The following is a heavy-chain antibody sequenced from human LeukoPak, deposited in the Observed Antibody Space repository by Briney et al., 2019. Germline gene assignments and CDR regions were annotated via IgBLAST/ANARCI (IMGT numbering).Heavy chain of an antibody. CDR3: ARSKSGSYHSPFDY. CDR2: VFHSGGT. Sequence: PETLSLTCSVSGGSIGSSAYYWGWIRQAPGKGLEWIGNVFHSGGTYYNPSLQSRVTISIDTSKNQFSLKMTSMTATDTALYYCARSKSGSYHSPFDYWGQGTLLIVSS. V-gene: IGHV4-39*01. CDR1: GGSIGSSAYY. D-gene: IGHD1-26*01. J-gene: IGHJ4*02.